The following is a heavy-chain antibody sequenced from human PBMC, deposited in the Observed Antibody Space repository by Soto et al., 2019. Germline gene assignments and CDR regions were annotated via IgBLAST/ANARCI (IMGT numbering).Heavy chain of an antibody. V-gene: IGHV3-74*01. J-gene: IGHJ4*02. CDR2: IKGDVITT. D-gene: IGHD3-3*01. CDR3: ARWAFGAYYLSS. CDR1: GFTFSNYG. Sequence: EVQLVESGGGLVQPGGSLRLSCVASGFTFSNYGIHWVRQTPGEGLVWVSRIKGDVITTYYANSVKGRFTISRDNAKKTVFLHMNSPRAEDTAEYYCARWAFGAYYLSSWRQVTLVIVS.